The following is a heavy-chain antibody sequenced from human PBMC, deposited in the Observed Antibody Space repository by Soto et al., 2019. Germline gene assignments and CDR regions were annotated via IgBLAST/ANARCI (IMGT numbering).Heavy chain of an antibody. CDR1: GGSFSSYY. CDR2: IDHSGST. CDR3: ARGPPREVVTASYFDY. J-gene: IGHJ4*02. Sequence: PSETLSLTCAIYGGSFSSYYWSWIRQPPGKGLEWIGEIDHSGSTNYNPSPKSRVTISVDTSKNQFSLKLSSVTAADTAVYYCARGPPREVVTASYFDYWGQGTLVTVSS. V-gene: IGHV4-34*01. D-gene: IGHD2-21*02.